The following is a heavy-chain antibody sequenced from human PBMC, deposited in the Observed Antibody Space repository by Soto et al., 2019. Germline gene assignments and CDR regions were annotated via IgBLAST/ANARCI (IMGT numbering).Heavy chain of an antibody. D-gene: IGHD1-26*01. J-gene: IGHJ6*02. V-gene: IGHV1-3*01. Sequence: ASVKVSCKASGYTFTSYAMHWVRQAPGQRLEWVGWINAGNGNTKYSQKFQGRVTITRDTSASTAYMELSSLRSEDTAVYYCARVKGGSYSEYYYYGMDVWGQGTTVTVSS. CDR2: INAGNGNT. CDR1: GYTFTSYA. CDR3: ARVKGGSYSEYYYYGMDV.